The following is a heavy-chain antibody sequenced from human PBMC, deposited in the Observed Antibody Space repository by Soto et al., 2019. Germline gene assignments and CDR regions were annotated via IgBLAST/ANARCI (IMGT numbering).Heavy chain of an antibody. CDR2: INAGNGNT. Sequence: ASVKVSCKASGGTFSRYTISWVQQAPGQGLEWVGWINAGNGNTKYSQKFQGRVTITRDTSASTAYMELSSLRSEDTAVYYCARGYYGEGLITMVRGVVRWFDPWAQGTLVTVSS. CDR1: GGTFSRYT. V-gene: IGHV1-3*01. D-gene: IGHD3-10*01. J-gene: IGHJ5*02. CDR3: ARGYYGEGLITMVRGVVRWFDP.